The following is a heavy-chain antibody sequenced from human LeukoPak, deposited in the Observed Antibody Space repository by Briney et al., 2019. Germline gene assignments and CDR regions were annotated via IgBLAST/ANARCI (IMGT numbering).Heavy chain of an antibody. CDR1: GYTFTSYD. V-gene: IGHV1-18*01. D-gene: IGHD2-15*01. J-gene: IGHJ4*02. CDR2: INTYNGNT. CDR3: ARDRCSGGSCYDDY. Sequence: ASVKVSCKASGYTFTSYDINWVRQATGQGLEWMGWINTYNGNTNYAQKVQDRVTMTKDASTSTAYMELRSLRSDDTAVYYCARDRCSGGSCYDDYWGQGTLVTVSS.